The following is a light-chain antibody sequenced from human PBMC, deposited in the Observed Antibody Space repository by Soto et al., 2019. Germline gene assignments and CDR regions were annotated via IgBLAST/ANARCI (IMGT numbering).Light chain of an antibody. CDR3: QSYDSSLSGYV. V-gene: IGLV1-40*01. Sequence: QSVLTQPPSVSGAPGQRVTISCTGRSSNIGAGYDVHWYQQLPGTAPKLLIYANNYRPSGVPDRFSGSKSGTSASLAITGLQAEDEADYYCQSYDSSLSGYVFXTGTKVTVL. CDR2: ANN. J-gene: IGLJ1*01. CDR1: SSNIGAGYD.